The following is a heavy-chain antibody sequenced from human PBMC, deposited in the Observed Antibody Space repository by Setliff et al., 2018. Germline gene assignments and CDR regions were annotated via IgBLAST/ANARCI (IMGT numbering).Heavy chain of an antibody. Sequence: ASVKVSCKASGYMFITYAMSWIRQVPGQGFEWMGWINTNSGNQTYAQGFTGRFVFSLDTSVTTAYLQINSLKAEDTAVYYCARDLSNWGYDVLDAFDIWGQGTMVTV. J-gene: IGHJ3*02. V-gene: IGHV7-4-1*02. CDR2: INTNSGNQ. CDR1: GYMFITYA. D-gene: IGHD7-27*01. CDR3: ARDLSNWGYDVLDAFDI.